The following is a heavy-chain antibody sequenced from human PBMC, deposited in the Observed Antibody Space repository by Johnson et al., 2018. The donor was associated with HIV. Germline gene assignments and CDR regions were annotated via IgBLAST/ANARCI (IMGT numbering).Heavy chain of an antibody. CDR2: ISYDGSNK. CDR3: ASDGISFVGATTVKWAFDI. Sequence: HVQLVESGGGVVQPGRSLRLSCAASGFTFSSYAMHWVRQAPGKGLEWVAVISYDGSNKYYADSVKGRFTISRDNSKNTLYLQMNSLRAEETAVYYCASDGISFVGATTVKWAFDIWGQGTMVTVSS. CDR1: GFTFSSYA. J-gene: IGHJ3*02. D-gene: IGHD1-26*01. V-gene: IGHV3-30-3*01.